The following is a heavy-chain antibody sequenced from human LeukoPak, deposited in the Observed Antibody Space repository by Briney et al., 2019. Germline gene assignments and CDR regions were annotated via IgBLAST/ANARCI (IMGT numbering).Heavy chain of an antibody. CDR2: LYSGGSP. Sequence: GGSLRLSCAASGFSVSSFYMSWVRQAPGKGPEWVSVLYSGGSPYYAQSVRGRFTISRDSFKNTLELQMNNLRVEDTAVYFCTKHTHKGIWGQRTLVTVSS. J-gene: IGHJ4*02. V-gene: IGHV3-66*04. CDR1: GFSVSSFY. D-gene: IGHD3-3*02. CDR3: TKHTHKGI.